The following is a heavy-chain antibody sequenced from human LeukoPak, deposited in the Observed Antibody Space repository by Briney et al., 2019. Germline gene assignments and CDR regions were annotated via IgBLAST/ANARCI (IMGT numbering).Heavy chain of an antibody. D-gene: IGHD6-13*01. J-gene: IGHJ6*02. CDR2: ISAYNGNT. CDR1: GYTFTSYG. V-gene: IGHV1-18*01. Sequence: ASVKVSCKASGYTFTSYGISWVRQAPGQGLEWMGWISAYNGNTNYAQKLQGRVTITRDTSASTAYMELSSLRSEDTAVYYCARDTHSSSWYPYYYYGMDVWGQGTTVTVSS. CDR3: ARDTHSSSWYPYYYYGMDV.